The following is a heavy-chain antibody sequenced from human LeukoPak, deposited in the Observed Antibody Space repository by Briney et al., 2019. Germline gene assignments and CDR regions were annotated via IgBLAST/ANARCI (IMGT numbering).Heavy chain of an antibody. Sequence: ASVKVSCKASGYTFTSYGISWVRQAPGQGLEWMGWISAYNGNTNYAQQLQGRVTMTTDTSTSTAYMELRSLRSDDTAVYYCAREGGNRETYYYGSGSHLAFADIWGQGTMVTVSS. D-gene: IGHD3-10*01. V-gene: IGHV1-18*01. CDR3: AREGGNRETYYYGSGSHLAFADI. CDR2: ISAYNGNT. J-gene: IGHJ3*02. CDR1: GYTFTSYG.